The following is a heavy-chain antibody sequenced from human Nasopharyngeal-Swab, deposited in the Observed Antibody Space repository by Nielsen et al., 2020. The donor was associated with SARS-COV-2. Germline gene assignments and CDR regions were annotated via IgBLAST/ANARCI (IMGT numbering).Heavy chain of an antibody. J-gene: IGHJ2*01. CDR1: GFTFSGYA. V-gene: IGHV3-23*01. D-gene: IGHD2-15*01. Sequence: GESLKISCAASGFTFSGYAMSWVRQARGKGLEWVSGIGGSGGSTYYADSVKGQFTISRDNSKNTLYLQMNSLRAEDTAVYYCAKDRGCSGGSCYVHWYFDLWGRGTLVTVSS. CDR2: IGGSGGST. CDR3: AKDRGCSGGSCYVHWYFDL.